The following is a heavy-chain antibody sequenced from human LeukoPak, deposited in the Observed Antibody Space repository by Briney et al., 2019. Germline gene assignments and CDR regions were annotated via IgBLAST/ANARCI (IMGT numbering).Heavy chain of an antibody. CDR3: ARRTRNYDYVWGSYRSVWFDP. CDR1: GGPISSSSYY. D-gene: IGHD3-16*02. Sequence: SETLSLTCTVSGGPISSSSYYWGWIRQPPGKGLEWIGSIYYSGSTYYNPSLKSRVTISVDTSKNQFSLKLSSVTAADTAVYYCARRTRNYDYVWGSYRSVWFDPWGQGTLVTVSS. V-gene: IGHV4-39*01. CDR2: IYYSGST. J-gene: IGHJ5*02.